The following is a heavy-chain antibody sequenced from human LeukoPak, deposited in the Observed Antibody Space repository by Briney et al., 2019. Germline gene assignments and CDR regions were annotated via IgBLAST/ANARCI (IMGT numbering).Heavy chain of an antibody. J-gene: IGHJ3*02. V-gene: IGHV1-2*02. CDR2: INPNSGGT. CDR3: ARDRTGTTGNDAFDI. CDR1: GYTFTGYY. Sequence: ASVKVSCKASGYTFTGYYMHWVRQAPGQGLEWMGWINPNSGGTNYAQKFQGRVTMTRDTSISTAYMELSRLRSDDTAVYYCARDRTGTTGNDAFDIWGQGTMVTVSS. D-gene: IGHD1-7*01.